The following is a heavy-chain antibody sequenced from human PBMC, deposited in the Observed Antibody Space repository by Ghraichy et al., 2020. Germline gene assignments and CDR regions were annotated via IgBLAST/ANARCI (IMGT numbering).Heavy chain of an antibody. J-gene: IGHJ2*01. Sequence: GGSLRLSCAASGFTFSSYGMHWVRQAPGKGLEWVAVIWYDGSNKYYADSVKGRFTISRDNSKNTLYLQMNSLRAEDTAVYYCARGGLSIDWYFDLWGRGTLVTVSS. CDR2: IWYDGSNK. V-gene: IGHV3-33*01. D-gene: IGHD3-16*01. CDR1: GFTFSSYG. CDR3: ARGGLSIDWYFDL.